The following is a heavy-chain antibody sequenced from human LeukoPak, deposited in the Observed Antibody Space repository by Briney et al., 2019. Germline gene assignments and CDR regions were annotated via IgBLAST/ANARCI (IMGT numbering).Heavy chain of an antibody. Sequence: SVKVSCKASGGTFSSYAISWVRQAPGQGLEWMGGIIPIFGTANYAQKFQGRVRITADESTSTAYMELSSLRSEDTAVYYCARDRATYYYESSGSYFDYWGQGTLVTVSS. V-gene: IGHV1-69*13. J-gene: IGHJ4*02. CDR2: IIPIFGTA. CDR1: GGTFSSYA. D-gene: IGHD3-22*01. CDR3: ARDRATYYYESSGSYFDY.